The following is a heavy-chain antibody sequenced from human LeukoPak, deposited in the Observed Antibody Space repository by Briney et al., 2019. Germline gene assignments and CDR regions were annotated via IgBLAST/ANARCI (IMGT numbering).Heavy chain of an antibody. V-gene: IGHV3-23*01. J-gene: IGHJ4*02. D-gene: IGHD6-19*01. CDR1: GFTFTSYA. CDR2: IHGGGAT. Sequence: GGSLRRSCAASGFTFTSYAMSWVRQAPGKGLEWLSAIHGGGATFYSHSVRGRFTISRDTSKNTLYLQMNSLRAEDTALYYCAKAQKYTSDLDYWGQGTLVTVSS. CDR3: AKAQKYTSDLDY.